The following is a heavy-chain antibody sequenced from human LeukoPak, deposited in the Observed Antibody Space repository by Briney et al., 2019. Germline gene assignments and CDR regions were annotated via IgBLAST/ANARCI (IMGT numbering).Heavy chain of an antibody. V-gene: IGHV3-30*18. D-gene: IGHD2-2*01. CDR3: AKDREYQLLLFDY. J-gene: IGHJ4*02. CDR2: ISYDGSNK. CDR1: GFTFSSYG. Sequence: GGSLRLSCAASGFTFSSYGMHWVRQAPGKGLEWVAVISYDGSNKYYADSVKGRFTISRDNSKNTLYLQMNSLRAEDTAVYYCAKDREYQLLLFDYWGQGTLVTVSS.